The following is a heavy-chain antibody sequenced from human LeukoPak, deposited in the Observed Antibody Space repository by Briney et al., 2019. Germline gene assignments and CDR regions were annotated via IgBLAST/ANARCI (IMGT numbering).Heavy chain of an antibody. CDR2: INPGGSHI. V-gene: IGHV5-51*01. CDR3: ARKNPTALRNNWFDP. J-gene: IGHJ5*02. Sequence: GESLKTSCQGSGYSFTTYWIAWVRQMPGKGLEYMGIINPGGSHIMYSPSFQGQVTISVDRSISTAYLQWRSLKASDTAIYYCARKNPTALRNNWFDPWGQGTLVTVSS. D-gene: IGHD4-11*01. CDR1: GYSFTTYW.